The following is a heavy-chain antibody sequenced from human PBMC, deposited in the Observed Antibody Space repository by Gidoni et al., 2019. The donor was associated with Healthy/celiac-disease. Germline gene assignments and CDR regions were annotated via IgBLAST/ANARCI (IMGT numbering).Heavy chain of an antibody. CDR3: ATGYCSGGSCYEGRNWYFDL. Sequence: QVQLQQWGAGLLQPSETLSLTCAVYGGSFSGYSWSWIRQPPGKGLEWMGEINHSGSTNYNPSLKSRVTISVDTSKNQFSLKLSSVTAADTVVYYCATGYCSGGSCYEGRNWYFDLWGRGTLVTVSS. CDR1: GGSFSGYS. V-gene: IGHV4-34*01. J-gene: IGHJ2*01. D-gene: IGHD2-15*01. CDR2: INHSGST.